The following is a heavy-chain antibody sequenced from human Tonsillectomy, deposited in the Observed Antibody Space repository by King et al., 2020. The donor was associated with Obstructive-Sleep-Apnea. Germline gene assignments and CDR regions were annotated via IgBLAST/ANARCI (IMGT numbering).Heavy chain of an antibody. CDR2: IRYDGNHK. CDR1: GFTFINYG. Sequence: QLVQSGGGVVQPGGSLRLSCAASGFTFINYGMHWVRQAPGKGLEWVAFIRYDGNHKYYADSVKGRFTISRDNAKNTLDLQMNSLRAEDTAMYYCAKGWGNYFDYWGQGTLVTVSS. CDR3: AKGWGNYFDY. D-gene: IGHD7-27*01. J-gene: IGHJ4*02. V-gene: IGHV3-30*02.